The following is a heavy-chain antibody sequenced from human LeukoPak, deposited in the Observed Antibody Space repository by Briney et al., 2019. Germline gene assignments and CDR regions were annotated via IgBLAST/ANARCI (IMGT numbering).Heavy chain of an antibody. CDR2: INHSGST. D-gene: IGHD3-22*01. J-gene: IGHJ6*02. Sequence: SETLSLTCAVYGGSFSGYYWSWIRQPPGKGLEWIGEINHSGSTNYNPSLKSRVTISVDMSKNQFSLKLSSVTAADTAVYYCASAPKDYYDTKNRCGMDVWGQGTTVTVSS. CDR3: ASAPKDYYDTKNRCGMDV. V-gene: IGHV4-34*01. CDR1: GGSFSGYY.